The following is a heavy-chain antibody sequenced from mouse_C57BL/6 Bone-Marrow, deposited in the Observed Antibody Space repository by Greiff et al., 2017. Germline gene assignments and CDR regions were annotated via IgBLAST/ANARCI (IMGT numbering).Heavy chain of an antibody. Sequence: QVQLQQPGAELVKPGASVKLSCKASGYTFTSYWMQWVKQRPGQGLEWIGEIDPSDSYTNYNQKFKGKATVTVDTSSSTAYMQLSSLTSEDAAVYSCGRGGVITRDWGQGTLVTVSA. V-gene: IGHV1-50*01. CDR1: GYTFTSYW. D-gene: IGHD1-1*01. CDR3: GRGGVITRD. J-gene: IGHJ3*01. CDR2: IDPSDSYT.